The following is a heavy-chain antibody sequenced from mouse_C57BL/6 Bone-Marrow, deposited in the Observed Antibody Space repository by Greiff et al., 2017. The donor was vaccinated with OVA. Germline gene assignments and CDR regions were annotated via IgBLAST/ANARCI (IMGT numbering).Heavy chain of an antibody. V-gene: IGHV1-59*01. Sequence: QVQLQQPGAELVRPGTSVKLSCKASGYTFTSSWMHWVKQRPGQGLEWIGVIDPSDSYTNYNQKFKGKATLTVDTSSSTAYMQLSSLTSEDAAVYDCAAHYYGSSYWYFDVWGTGTTVTVSS. D-gene: IGHD1-1*01. CDR2: IDPSDSYT. CDR1: GYTFTSSW. CDR3: AAHYYGSSYWYFDV. J-gene: IGHJ1*03.